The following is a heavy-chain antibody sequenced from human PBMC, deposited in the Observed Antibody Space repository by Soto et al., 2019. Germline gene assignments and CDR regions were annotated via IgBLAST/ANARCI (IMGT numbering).Heavy chain of an antibody. J-gene: IGHJ5*02. D-gene: IGHD2-2*01. CDR1: GGSISTYY. CDR2: SHHSGRT. Sequence: SETLSLTCTVSGGSISTYYWNWIRQTPGKGLEWIGYSHHSGRTNYNPSLKSRVTISVDRSKNQFSLKLISVTAADTAVYYCARVPDRWGQGTLVTVSS. V-gene: IGHV4-59*12. CDR3: ARVPDR.